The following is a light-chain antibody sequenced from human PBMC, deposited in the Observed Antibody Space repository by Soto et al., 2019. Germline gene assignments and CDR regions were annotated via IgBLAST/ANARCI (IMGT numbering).Light chain of an antibody. CDR3: QQTYTLPRT. CDR1: QTVSKL. V-gene: IGKV1-39*01. CDR2: TTS. Sequence: DIQMTQSPSSLSASVGDRVTSACRASQTVSKLVNWYQQKPGKVPTLLIFTTSTLHSGVPSRFSGSGSGTEFTLTIIGLQPEEFASYYCQQTYTLPRTFAQGTKVE. J-gene: IGKJ1*01.